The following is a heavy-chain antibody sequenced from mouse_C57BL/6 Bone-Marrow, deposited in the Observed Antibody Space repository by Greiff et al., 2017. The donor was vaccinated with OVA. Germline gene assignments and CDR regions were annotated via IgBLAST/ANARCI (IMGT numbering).Heavy chain of an antibody. CDR2: ISSGGSYT. J-gene: IGHJ4*01. V-gene: IGHV5-6*01. D-gene: IGHD2-3*01. CDR3: ARHYEGDYYYAMDY. CDR1: GFTFSSYG. Sequence: EVKLMESGGDLVKPGGSLKLSCAASGFTFSSYGMSWVRQTPDKRLEWVATISSGGSYTYYPDSVKGRVTISRDNAKNTLYLQMSSLKSEDTAMYYCARHYEGDYYYAMDYWGQGTSVTVSS.